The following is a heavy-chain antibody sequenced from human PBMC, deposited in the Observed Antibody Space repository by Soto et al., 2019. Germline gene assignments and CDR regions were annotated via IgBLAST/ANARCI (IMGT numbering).Heavy chain of an antibody. CDR3: ARGGGYDSFDY. CDR2: ISHLEST. CDR1: GASISYGGFS. Sequence: SETLSLTCTVSGASISYGGFSWSWIRQSPGKGLEWIGYISHLESTYFHPSFKSRLTMSIDRARNQFSLKLSSVTAADMAVYYCARGGGYDSFDYWGQGVLVTVSS. J-gene: IGHJ4*02. D-gene: IGHD5-12*01. V-gene: IGHV4-30-2*06.